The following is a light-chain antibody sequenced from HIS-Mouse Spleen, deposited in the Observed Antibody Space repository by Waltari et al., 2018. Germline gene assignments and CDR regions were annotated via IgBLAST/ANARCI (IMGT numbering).Light chain of an antibody. CDR2: EDS. V-gene: IGLV3-10*01. J-gene: IGLJ2*01. CDR1: ALPKKY. Sequence: SYELTQPPSVSVSPGQTARITCSGDALPKKYAYWYQQKSGKAPARVIYEDSKLPPGIPERFSGSSSGTMATLTISGAQVEDEADYYCYSTDSSGNHRVFGGGTKLTVL. CDR3: YSTDSSGNHRV.